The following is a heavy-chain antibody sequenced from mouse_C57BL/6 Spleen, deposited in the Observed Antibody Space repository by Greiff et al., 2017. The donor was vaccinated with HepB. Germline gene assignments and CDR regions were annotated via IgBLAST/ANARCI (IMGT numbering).Heavy chain of an antibody. CDR1: GYTFTSYW. D-gene: IGHD3-2*02. CDR2: IDPSDSYT. CDR3: ARGQQEATLAMDY. V-gene: IGHV1-50*01. J-gene: IGHJ4*01. Sequence: QVQLQQPGAELVKPGASVKLSCKASGYTFTSYWRQWVKQRPGQGLEWIGEIDPSDSYTNYNQKFKGKATLTVDTSSSTAYMQLSSLTSEDSAVYYCARGQQEATLAMDYWGQGTSVTVSS.